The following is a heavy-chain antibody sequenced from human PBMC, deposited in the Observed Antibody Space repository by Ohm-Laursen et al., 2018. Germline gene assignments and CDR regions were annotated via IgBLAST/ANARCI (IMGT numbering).Heavy chain of an antibody. V-gene: IGHV3-11*01. Sequence: SLRLSCTASGFTFSDYYITWIRQAPGKGLEWISCISSSGNIIYYTDSVKGRFTISRDNAKNSLFLQMNSLRAEDTAVYYCARHSSTGNYFDYWGQGTLVTVSS. J-gene: IGHJ4*02. CDR3: ARHSSTGNYFDY. CDR2: ISSSGNII. CDR1: GFTFSDYY. D-gene: IGHD1-1*01.